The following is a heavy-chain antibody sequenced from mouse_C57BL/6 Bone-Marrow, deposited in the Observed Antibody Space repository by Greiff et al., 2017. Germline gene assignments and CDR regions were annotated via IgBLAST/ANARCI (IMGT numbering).Heavy chain of an antibody. J-gene: IGHJ1*03. Sequence: QVQLQQSGAELARPGASVKLSCKASGYTFTSYGISWVKQRTGQGLEWIGEIYPRSGNTYYNEKFKGKATLTADKSSSTAYMELRSLTSEDSAVYFCARYGGQLRLRYSDVWGTGTTVTVSS. CDR3: ARYGGQLRLRYSDV. D-gene: IGHD3-2*02. CDR2: IYPRSGNT. CDR1: GYTFTSYG. V-gene: IGHV1-81*01.